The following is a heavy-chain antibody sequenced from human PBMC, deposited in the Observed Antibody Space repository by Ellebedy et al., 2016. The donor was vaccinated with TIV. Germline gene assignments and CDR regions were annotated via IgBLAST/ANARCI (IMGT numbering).Heavy chain of an antibody. V-gene: IGHV3-48*02. D-gene: IGHD5-18*01. J-gene: IGHJ2*01. CDR1: GFTFSNSN. Sequence: GESLKISCEASGFTFSNSNLNWVRQAPGKGLEWVSYISTGNRNIYYADSVKGRFTISRDNAKNSLYLHMNSLRDEDTAVYYCARDGAYNYDTYWYFDLWGRGTLVTVSS. CDR2: ISTGNRNI. CDR3: ARDGAYNYDTYWYFDL.